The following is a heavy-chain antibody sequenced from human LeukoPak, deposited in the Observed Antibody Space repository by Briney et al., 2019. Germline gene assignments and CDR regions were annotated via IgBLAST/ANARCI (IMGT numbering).Heavy chain of an antibody. D-gene: IGHD4-23*01. V-gene: IGHV4-34*01. J-gene: IGHJ4*02. CDR2: INHSGST. CDR3: ARAVRRIRWETARFDY. Sequence: SETLSLTCAVYGGSFSGYYWSWIRQPPGKGLEWIGEINHSGSTNYNPSLKSRVTISVDTSKNQFSLKLSSVTAADTAVYYCARAVRRIRWETARFDYWGQGTLVTVSS. CDR1: GGSFSGYY.